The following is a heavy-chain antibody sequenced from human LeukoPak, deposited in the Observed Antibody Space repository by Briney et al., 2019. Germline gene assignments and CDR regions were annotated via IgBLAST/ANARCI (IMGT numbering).Heavy chain of an antibody. CDR1: GFTFSSYW. J-gene: IGHJ3*02. CDR3: ARVGGGYSYGLYAFDI. D-gene: IGHD5-18*01. V-gene: IGHV3-66*01. CDR2: IYSGGST. Sequence: GGSLRLSCVASGFTFSSYWMHWVRQAPGKGLEWVSVIYSGGSTYYADSVKGRFTISRDNSKNTLYLQMNSLRAEDTAVYYCARVGGGYSYGLYAFDIWGQGTMVTVSS.